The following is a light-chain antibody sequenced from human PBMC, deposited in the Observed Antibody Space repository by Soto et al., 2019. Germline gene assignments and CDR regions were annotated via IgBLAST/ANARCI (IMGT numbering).Light chain of an antibody. Sequence: DVQMTQSPSTLSASVGDRVTITCRSSQSISRYLAWYQQKPVRAPKLLIYKASTLESGVPSRFSGSGSGTDFTLTISSLQPDDVATYYCHQYQSYSGYTFGQGTKVEIK. CDR3: HQYQSYSGYT. CDR1: QSISRY. V-gene: IGKV1-5*03. CDR2: KAS. J-gene: IGKJ2*01.